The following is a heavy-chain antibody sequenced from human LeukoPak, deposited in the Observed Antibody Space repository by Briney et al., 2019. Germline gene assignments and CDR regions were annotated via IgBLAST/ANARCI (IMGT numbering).Heavy chain of an antibody. Sequence: PGGSLRLSCAASGFTFSSYGMHWVRQAPGKGLEWVAVISFDGSNKYYADSVRGRFTISRDNSKNTLYLQMNSLRAEDTAVYYCANGYSYGPVWGQGTLVTVSS. CDR2: ISFDGSNK. CDR3: ANGYSYGPV. V-gene: IGHV3-30*18. CDR1: GFTFSSYG. J-gene: IGHJ4*02. D-gene: IGHD5-18*01.